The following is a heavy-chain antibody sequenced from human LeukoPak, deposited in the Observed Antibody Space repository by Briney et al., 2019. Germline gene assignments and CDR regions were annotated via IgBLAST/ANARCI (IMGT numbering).Heavy chain of an antibody. Sequence: ASVKVSCKASGYTFTSYGISWVRQAPGQGLEWMGIINPSGGSTSYAQKFQGRVTMTRDTSTSTVYMELSSLRSEDTAVYYCARDLGQAENWFDPWGQGTLVTVSS. CDR2: INPSGGST. V-gene: IGHV1-46*01. D-gene: IGHD3-16*01. CDR1: GYTFTSYG. CDR3: ARDLGQAENWFDP. J-gene: IGHJ5*02.